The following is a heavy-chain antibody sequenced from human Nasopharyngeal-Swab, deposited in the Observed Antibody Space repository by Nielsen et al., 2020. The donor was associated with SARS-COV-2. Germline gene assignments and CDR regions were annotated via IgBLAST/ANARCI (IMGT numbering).Heavy chain of an antibody. CDR2: IGTAGDT. CDR3: ARDKGYSYGFGSAFDI. V-gene: IGHV3-13*01. CDR1: GSTFSSYY. Sequence: GESLKISCAASGSTFSSYYMHWVRQATGKGLEWVSAIGTAGDTYYPGSVKGRFTISRENAKNSLYLQMNSLRAGDTAVYYCARDKGYSYGFGSAFDIWGQGAMVTVSS. D-gene: IGHD5-18*01. J-gene: IGHJ3*02.